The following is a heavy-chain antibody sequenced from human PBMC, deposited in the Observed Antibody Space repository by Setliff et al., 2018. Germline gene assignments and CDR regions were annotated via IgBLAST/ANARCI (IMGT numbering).Heavy chain of an antibody. Sequence: PGGSLRLSCAASGFTFSSYWMSWVRQAPGKGLEWVSYISSSGSTIYYADSVKGRFTISRDNAKNSLYLQMNSLRAEDTAVYYCARVAFANWYFDLWGRGTLVTVSS. J-gene: IGHJ2*01. CDR3: ARVAFANWYFDL. CDR2: ISSSGSTI. CDR1: GFTFSSYW. V-gene: IGHV3-48*04.